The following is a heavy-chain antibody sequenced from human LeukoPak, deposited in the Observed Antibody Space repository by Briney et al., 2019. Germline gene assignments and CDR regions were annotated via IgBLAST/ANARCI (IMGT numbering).Heavy chain of an antibody. J-gene: IGHJ4*02. CDR3: ARLFIRASRRPVTARDY. V-gene: IGHV4-30-4*08. D-gene: IGHD2-21*02. Sequence: PSQTLSLTCTVSGGSISSGDYYWSWIRQPPGKGLEWIGYIYYSGSSYYIPSLKSRVTMSVDTSKNQFSLRLSSVTAADTAVYYCARLFIRASRRPVTARDYWGQGTLVTVSS. CDR1: GGSISSGDYY. CDR2: IYYSGSS.